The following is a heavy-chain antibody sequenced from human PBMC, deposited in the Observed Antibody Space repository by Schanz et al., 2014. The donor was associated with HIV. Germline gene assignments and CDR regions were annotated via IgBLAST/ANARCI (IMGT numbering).Heavy chain of an antibody. D-gene: IGHD2-2*02. J-gene: IGHJ4*02. CDR1: GFTFSIYS. CDR3: AKDPGILPRTYFDS. V-gene: IGHV3-30*18. Sequence: ALLLESGGGLVKPGGSLRLSCAASGFTFSIYSMNWVRQAPGKGLEWVSVISYDGRNKLYADSVKGRFTISRDNSLHMLYLEMKSLRAEDTAVYYCAKDPGILPRTYFDSWGQGTPVTVSS. CDR2: ISYDGRNK.